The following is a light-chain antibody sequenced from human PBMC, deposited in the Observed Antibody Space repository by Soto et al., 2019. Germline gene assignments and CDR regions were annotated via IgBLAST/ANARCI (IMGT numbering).Light chain of an antibody. J-gene: IGKJ1*01. CDR3: QQYDSSPWT. Sequence: ESVLTQSPGTLSLSPGEIATVSCRASQSVSSSFLAWYQLKPGQAPRLLIYGASSRATGIPDRFSGSGSGTDFTLTISRLEPEDFAVYYCQQYDSSPWTFGQGTKVEIK. CDR2: GAS. CDR1: QSVSSSF. V-gene: IGKV3-20*01.